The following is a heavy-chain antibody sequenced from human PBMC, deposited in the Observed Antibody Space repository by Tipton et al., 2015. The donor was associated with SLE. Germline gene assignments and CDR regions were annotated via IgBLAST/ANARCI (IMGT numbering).Heavy chain of an antibody. CDR3: ARAAGWGSWYFDL. CDR1: GGSFSSYN. D-gene: IGHD3-16*01. CDR2: IYHSGFT. Sequence: TLSLTCAVHGGSFSSYNWSWIRQPPGEGLEWIGYIYHSGFTDYNPSLKSRVTMSVDTSNNQFSLKLSSVTAAYTAVYYCARAAGWGSWYFDLWGRGTLVTVSS. J-gene: IGHJ2*01. V-gene: IGHV4-34*09.